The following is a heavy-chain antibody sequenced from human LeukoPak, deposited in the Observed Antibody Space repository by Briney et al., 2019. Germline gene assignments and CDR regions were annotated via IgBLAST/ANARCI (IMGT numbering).Heavy chain of an antibody. Sequence: GGSLRLSCAASGFTFSSYSMNWVRQAPGKGLEWVSSISSSSSYIYYADSVKGRFTISRDNAKNSLYLQMNSLRAEDTAVYYCARATGVVVIGYYYYGVDVWGQGTTVTVSS. J-gene: IGHJ6*02. CDR1: GFTFSSYS. D-gene: IGHD3-22*01. CDR3: ARATGVVVIGYYYYGVDV. V-gene: IGHV3-21*01. CDR2: ISSSSSYI.